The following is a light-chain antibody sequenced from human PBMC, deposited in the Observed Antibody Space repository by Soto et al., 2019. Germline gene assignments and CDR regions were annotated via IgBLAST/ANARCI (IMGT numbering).Light chain of an antibody. Sequence: DIQMTQSPSSLSASVGDRVTITCRASQSISNYLNWYQQKPGKAPKLLIYAASSFHTGVPSRFSGGGSVTNFDIPITVIQPEDFVTYVCQQSYTTPWTFGRGTKV. CDR1: QSISNY. CDR2: AAS. V-gene: IGKV1-39*01. CDR3: QQSYTTPWT. J-gene: IGKJ1*01.